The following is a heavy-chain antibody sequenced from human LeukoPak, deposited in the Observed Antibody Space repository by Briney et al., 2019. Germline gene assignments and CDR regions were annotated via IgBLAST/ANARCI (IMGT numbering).Heavy chain of an antibody. D-gene: IGHD1-26*01. V-gene: IGHV1-2*02. CDR3: ARDPAKYSGSYLDY. CDR1: GYTFTGYY. CDR2: INPNSGGT. Sequence: ASVKVSCKASGYTFTGYYMHWVRQAPGQGLEWMGWINPNSGGTNYAQKLQGRVTMTRDTSISTAYMELSRLRSDDTAVYYCARDPAKYSGSYLDYWGQGTLVTVSS. J-gene: IGHJ4*02.